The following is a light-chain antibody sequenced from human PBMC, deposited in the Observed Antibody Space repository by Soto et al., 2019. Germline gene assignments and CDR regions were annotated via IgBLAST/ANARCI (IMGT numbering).Light chain of an antibody. CDR3: QQNNSYSGT. V-gene: IGKV1-5*01. J-gene: IGKJ1*01. CDR1: QSISSW. Sequence: DIQMTQSPSTLSASVGDRVTITCRASQSISSWLAWYQQKPGKAPKLLIYDASSLESGVTSRFSGSGSGTEFTLTISSLQPDDFATYYCQQNNSYSGTFGQGTKVEIK. CDR2: DAS.